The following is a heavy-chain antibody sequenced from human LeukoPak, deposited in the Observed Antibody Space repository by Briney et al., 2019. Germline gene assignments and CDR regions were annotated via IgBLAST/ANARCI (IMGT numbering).Heavy chain of an antibody. Sequence: ASVKVSCKASGYTFTGYYMHWVRQAPGQGLEWMGRINPNSGGPNYAQKFQGGVTMTRDTSINTAYMELSSLRSDDTAVYYCARRGEVSAFDFWGQGTLVTVSS. V-gene: IGHV1-2*06. CDR2: INPNSGGP. CDR3: ARRGEVSAFDF. D-gene: IGHD3-16*02. J-gene: IGHJ4*02. CDR1: GYTFTGYY.